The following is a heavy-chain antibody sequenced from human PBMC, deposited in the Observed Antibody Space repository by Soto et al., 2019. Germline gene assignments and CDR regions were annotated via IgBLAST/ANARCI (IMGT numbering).Heavy chain of an antibody. CDR3: ALKGYIGNFGLDV. D-gene: IGHD5-12*01. V-gene: IGHV1-18*01. Sequence: QVQLVQSGAEVKRPGASVKVSCKASGYTFTNYDVAWVRRAPGQGLQWMGWISFSKGKTYYEQSFQGRVTMTTDTVTTTGYMEVRSLRSDDTAVYYCALKGYIGNFGLDVWGQGTTVTVSS. J-gene: IGHJ6*02. CDR2: ISFSKGKT. CDR1: GYTFTNYD.